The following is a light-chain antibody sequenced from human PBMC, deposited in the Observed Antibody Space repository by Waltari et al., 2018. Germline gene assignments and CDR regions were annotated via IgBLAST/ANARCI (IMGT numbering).Light chain of an antibody. CDR2: EDT. CDR1: ELTRQY. V-gene: IGLV3-10*01. J-gene: IGLJ1*01. CDR3: YSSDSTGLRV. Sequence: SYELTPTPSVSVSPGQTARITCPGHELTRQYSNWFQQKSGQAPRLVIYEDTKRPSGIPERFSGSSSGTVATLTITGAQVDDEADYYCYSSDSTGLRVFGGGTTVVVL.